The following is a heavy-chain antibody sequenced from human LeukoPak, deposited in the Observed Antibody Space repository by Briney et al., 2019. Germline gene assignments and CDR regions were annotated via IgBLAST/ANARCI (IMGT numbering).Heavy chain of an antibody. CDR3: AGRGGY. Sequence: GESLKISCKVSGYSFTTNWIGCARQMPGKGLEWMVIIRPGDSYIGYSPSFQGQVTISVDKSINTAYLQWSSLKASDSAFYYCAGRGGYWGQGTLVTVSS. CDR2: IRPGDSYI. J-gene: IGHJ4*02. V-gene: IGHV5-51*01. CDR1: GYSFTTNW.